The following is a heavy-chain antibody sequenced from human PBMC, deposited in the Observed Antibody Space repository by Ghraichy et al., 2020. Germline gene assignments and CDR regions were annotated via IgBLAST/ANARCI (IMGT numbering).Heavy chain of an antibody. D-gene: IGHD1-26*01. V-gene: IGHV3-30*18. Sequence: GGSLRLSCAASGFTFSSYGMHWVRQAPGKGLEWVAVISYDGSNKYYADSVKGRFTISRDNSKNTLYLQMNSLRAEDTAVYYCAKGGLPNAFDIWGQGTMVTVSS. J-gene: IGHJ3*02. CDR2: ISYDGSNK. CDR3: AKGGLPNAFDI. CDR1: GFTFSSYG.